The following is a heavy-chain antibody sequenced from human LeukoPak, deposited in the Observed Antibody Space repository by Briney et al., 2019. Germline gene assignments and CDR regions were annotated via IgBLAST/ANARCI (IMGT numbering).Heavy chain of an antibody. Sequence: GGSLRLSCAASGFTFDDYAMHWVRQAPGKGLEWVSGISWNSGSIGYADSVKGRFTISRDNAKNTLYLQMNSLRAEDTAVYYCARGGGDYYDSSGYYYFDYWGQGTLVTVSS. J-gene: IGHJ4*02. CDR2: ISWNSGSI. D-gene: IGHD3-22*01. V-gene: IGHV3-9*01. CDR1: GFTFDDYA. CDR3: ARGGGDYYDSSGYYYFDY.